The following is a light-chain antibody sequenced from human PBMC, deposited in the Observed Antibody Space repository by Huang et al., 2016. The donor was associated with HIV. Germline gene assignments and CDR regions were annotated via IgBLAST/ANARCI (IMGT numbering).Light chain of an antibody. CDR2: WAY. V-gene: IGKV4-1*01. CDR3: QQYSSTPG. Sequence: DIVLPQSPATLAVSLVERATISCKSSQNVFFSSSNKNYLAWYQQKPGQPPKALFSWAYTRESGVPNRCSGSESGTEFTLSNSSLQAEDVAVYYCQQYSSTPGFGQGTRVEIK. J-gene: IGKJ1*01. CDR1: QNVFFSSSNKNY.